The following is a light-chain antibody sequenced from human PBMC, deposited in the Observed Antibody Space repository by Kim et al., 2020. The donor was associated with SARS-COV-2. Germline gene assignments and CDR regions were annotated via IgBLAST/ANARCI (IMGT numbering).Light chain of an antibody. V-gene: IGLV3-9*01. CDR3: QVWDSSTGV. CDR1: NVERKN. J-gene: IGLJ3*02. Sequence: GGLGQTARCTWGGHNVERKNVHWYQQKPGQAPVLASYRDSHRPSGIPVRFSGCNSGNTATLTISRAQAGDEADYYCQVWDSSTGVFGGGTQLTVL. CDR2: RDS.